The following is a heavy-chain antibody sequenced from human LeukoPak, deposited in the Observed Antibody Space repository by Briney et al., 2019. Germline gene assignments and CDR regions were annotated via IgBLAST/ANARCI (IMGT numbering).Heavy chain of an antibody. CDR1: GFTFSSYA. D-gene: IGHD3-16*02. J-gene: IGHJ4*02. Sequence: GGSLRLSCAASGFTFSSYAMSWVRQAPGKGLEWVSAISGSGGSTYYADSVKGRFTISRGNSKNTLYLQMNSLRAEDTAVYYCAKLRLGELSLYLDYWGQGTLVTVSS. CDR2: ISGSGGST. CDR3: AKLRLGELSLYLDY. V-gene: IGHV3-23*01.